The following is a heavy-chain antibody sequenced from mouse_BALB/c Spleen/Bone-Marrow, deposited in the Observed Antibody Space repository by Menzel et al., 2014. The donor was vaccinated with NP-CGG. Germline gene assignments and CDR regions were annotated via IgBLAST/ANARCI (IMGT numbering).Heavy chain of an antibody. CDR1: GFNIKDTY. J-gene: IGHJ2*01. D-gene: IGHD2-14*01. CDR2: VDPANGNT. Sequence: EVQLQQSGAELVKPGASVKLSCTASGFNIKDTYMHWVKQRPEQGLEWIGRVDPANGNTKYDPKFQGKATITADTSSNTAYLQLSSLTSEDTADYYGARYRLRTYFDYWGQGTTLTVSS. CDR3: ARYRLRTYFDY. V-gene: IGHV14-3*02.